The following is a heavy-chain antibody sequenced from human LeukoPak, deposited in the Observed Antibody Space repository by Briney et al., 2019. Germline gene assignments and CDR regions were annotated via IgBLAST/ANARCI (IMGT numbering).Heavy chain of an antibody. V-gene: IGHV4-4*07. Sequence: PSETLSLTCSVSGGSISTDYWNWIRQPAGKGLEWIGRLYTNRRNDYNPSLKSRVTISVDKSKNQFSLNLISVTAADTAVYYCARDSGVATSLDRWGQGILVTVSS. CDR1: GGSISTDY. J-gene: IGHJ5*02. CDR3: ARDSGVATSLDR. CDR2: LYTNRRN. D-gene: IGHD5-12*01.